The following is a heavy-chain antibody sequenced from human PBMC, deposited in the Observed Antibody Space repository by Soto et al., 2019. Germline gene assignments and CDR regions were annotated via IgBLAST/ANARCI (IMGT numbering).Heavy chain of an antibody. CDR2: ISYDGTAK. D-gene: IGHD2-21*01. Sequence: SLKRISAGSAVPLSSAGKHWLRQDYGPALEWVALISYDGTAKYYADSVKGRFPVSRDNSKKTLYLQMNSLSAEDTAVYYCAKVAQGDPVITDYGRDGCGQGTTVTVSA. CDR1: AVPLSSAG. J-gene: IGHJ6*01. CDR3: AKVAQGDPVITDYGRDG. V-gene: IGHV3-30*18.